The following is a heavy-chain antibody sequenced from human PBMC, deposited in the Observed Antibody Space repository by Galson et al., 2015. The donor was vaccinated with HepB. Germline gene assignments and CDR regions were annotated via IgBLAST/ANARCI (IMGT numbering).Heavy chain of an antibody. CDR3: TGGRWLAWFDP. D-gene: IGHD6-19*01. Sequence: SLRLSCATSGFTFGDYDMNWVRQAPGKGLEWVGFIRSKGYGATTEYAAPVKGSFTISRDDSKSIAYLQMNSLKTEDTAVYYCTGGRWLAWFDPWGQGTLVTVSS. CDR2: IRSKGYGATT. J-gene: IGHJ5*02. CDR1: GFTFGDYD. V-gene: IGHV3-49*04.